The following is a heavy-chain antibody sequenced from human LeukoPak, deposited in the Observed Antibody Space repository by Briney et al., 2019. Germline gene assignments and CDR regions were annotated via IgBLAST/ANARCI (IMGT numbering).Heavy chain of an antibody. J-gene: IGHJ5*02. CDR1: GFTFRDYA. V-gene: IGHV3-23*01. CDR2: ISGSGDGT. CDR3: ARDFSRWSHNWFDP. Sequence: GGSLRLSCAASGFTFRDYAMSWVRQAPGKGLEWVSAISGSGDGTYYADSVKGRFTISRDNSKNTLHLQMNRLRVEDTAVYYCARDFSRWSHNWFDPWGQGTLATVSS. D-gene: IGHD3-3*01.